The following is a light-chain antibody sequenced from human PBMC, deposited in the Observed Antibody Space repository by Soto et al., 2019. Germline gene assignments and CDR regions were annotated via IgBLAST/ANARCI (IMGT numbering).Light chain of an antibody. CDR2: GAS. J-gene: IGKJ4*01. Sequence: EIVMTQSPATLSVSPGERVTLSCRASQSVASNLAWYQQRPGQAPRLLIYGASTRATGIPARFSGSGSGTEFILTISSRQSEDFAVYYCQQYSNWPPLTFGGGTKVEIK. CDR1: QSVASN. V-gene: IGKV3-15*01. CDR3: QQYSNWPPLT.